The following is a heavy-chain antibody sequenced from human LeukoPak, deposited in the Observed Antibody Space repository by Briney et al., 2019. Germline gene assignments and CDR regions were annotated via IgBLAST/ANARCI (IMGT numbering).Heavy chain of an antibody. Sequence: ASVKVSCKASGYTFTGYYIHWVRQAPGQGLEWMGWINPNSGGTNFAQKFQGRVTMTRDTSISTAYMELSRLRSDDTAVYYCARAGRFSPYGMDVWGQGTTVTVSS. V-gene: IGHV1-2*02. CDR2: INPNSGGT. D-gene: IGHD3-3*01. J-gene: IGHJ6*02. CDR3: ARAGRFSPYGMDV. CDR1: GYTFTGYY.